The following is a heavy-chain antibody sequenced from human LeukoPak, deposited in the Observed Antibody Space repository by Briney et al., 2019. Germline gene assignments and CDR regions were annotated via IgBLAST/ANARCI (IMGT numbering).Heavy chain of an antibody. Sequence: SETLSLTCAVYGGSFSGYYWSWIRQPPGKGLEWIGEINHSGSTNYNPSLKSRVTISVDTSKNQFSLKLSSVTAADTAVYYCARGKRVLAAAGNCYFDSWGQGTLVTVSS. V-gene: IGHV4-34*01. CDR3: ARGKRVLAAAGNCYFDS. CDR1: GGSFSGYY. D-gene: IGHD6-13*01. CDR2: INHSGST. J-gene: IGHJ4*02.